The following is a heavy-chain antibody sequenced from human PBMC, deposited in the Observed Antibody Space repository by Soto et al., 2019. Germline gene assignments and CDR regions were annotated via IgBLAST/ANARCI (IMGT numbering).Heavy chain of an antibody. CDR3: ARHTDYYDSSGYWG. Sequence: EVQLVESGGGLVQPGGSLKLSCAASGFTFSDSVIHWVRQASGKRLEWVGRIRAKTNNYATAYTASVKGRFSIFRDDSKSMAYLQMSSLQTEDTAVYYCARHTDYYDSSGYWGWGLGTLVTVSS. CDR1: GFTFSDSV. CDR2: IRAKTNNYAT. J-gene: IGHJ4*02. D-gene: IGHD3-22*01. V-gene: IGHV3-73*02.